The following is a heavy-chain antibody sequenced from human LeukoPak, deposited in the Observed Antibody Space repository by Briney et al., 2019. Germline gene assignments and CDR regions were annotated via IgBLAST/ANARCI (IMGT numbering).Heavy chain of an antibody. CDR3: ARIFGYARWYFDL. Sequence: SETLSLTCTVSGASIRNYYWSWIRRPAGKGLEWIGRIYSSGSTNYNPSLNSRVTMSVDTSKNQFSLYLSSVTAADTAVYYCARIFGYARWYFDLWGRGTLVTVSS. D-gene: IGHD2-2*03. CDR2: IYSSGST. CDR1: GASIRNYY. J-gene: IGHJ2*01. V-gene: IGHV4-4*07.